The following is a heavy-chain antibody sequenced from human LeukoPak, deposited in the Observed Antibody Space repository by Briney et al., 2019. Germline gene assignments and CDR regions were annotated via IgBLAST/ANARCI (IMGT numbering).Heavy chain of an antibody. D-gene: IGHD6-25*01. CDR3: ARGGYSGSYYRFS. CDR1: RFTFSDSC. CDR2: TSKDGTDT. V-gene: IGHV3-74*01. Sequence: PGVPLRLSCAACRFTFSDSCTLWVPQAPGKAPEGLSRTSKDGTDTVYADSAKGRLTASRDNAKNTVYLELTNLRPDDTALYYCARGGYSGSYYRFSWGRGTLVTVAS. J-gene: IGHJ4*02.